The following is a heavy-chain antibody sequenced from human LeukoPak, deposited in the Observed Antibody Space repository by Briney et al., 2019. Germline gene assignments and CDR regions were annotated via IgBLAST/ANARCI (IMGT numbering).Heavy chain of an antibody. CDR3: ARPEAYGDYG. CDR1: GFTFSSYS. D-gene: IGHD4-17*01. J-gene: IGHJ4*02. V-gene: IGHV3-21*01. CDR2: ISSSSYI. Sequence: PGGSLRLSCAASGFTFSSYSMNWVRRAPGKGLEWVSSISSSSYIYYADSVKGRFTISRDNAKNSLYLQMNSLRAEDTAVYYCARPEAYGDYGWGQGTLVTVSS.